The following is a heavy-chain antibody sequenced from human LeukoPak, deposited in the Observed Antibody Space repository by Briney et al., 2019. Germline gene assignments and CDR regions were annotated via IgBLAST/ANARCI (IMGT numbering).Heavy chain of an antibody. Sequence: KSSETLSLTCTVSGGSISSYYWSWIRQPPGKGLEWIGYIYYSGSTNYNPSLKSRVTISVDTSKNQFSLKLSSVTAADTAVYYCAREVTDYFDYWGQGTLVTVSS. CDR2: IYYSGST. CDR3: AREVTDYFDY. V-gene: IGHV4-59*01. D-gene: IGHD2-8*02. J-gene: IGHJ4*02. CDR1: GGSISSYY.